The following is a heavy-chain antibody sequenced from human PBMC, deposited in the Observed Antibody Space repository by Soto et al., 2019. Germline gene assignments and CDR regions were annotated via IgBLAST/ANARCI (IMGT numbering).Heavy chain of an antibody. Sequence: EVQLVESGGGLVKPGGSLRLSCAASGFTFSSYSMNWVRQAPGKGLEWVSSISSSSSYIYYADSVKGRFTISRDNAKNSLYLQMNSLRAEDTAVYYCARATVTVDYYYYYMDVWGKGITVTVSS. D-gene: IGHD4-17*01. CDR3: ARATVTVDYYYYYMDV. V-gene: IGHV3-21*01. CDR1: GFTFSSYS. J-gene: IGHJ6*03. CDR2: ISSSSSYI.